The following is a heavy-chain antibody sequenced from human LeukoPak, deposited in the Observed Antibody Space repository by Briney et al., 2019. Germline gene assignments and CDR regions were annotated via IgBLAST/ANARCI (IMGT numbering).Heavy chain of an antibody. V-gene: IGHV3-7*05. CDR3: AREVGSAARGR. CDR2: IKEDGSEK. D-gene: IGHD2-2*01. CDR1: GFTFSDYQ. J-gene: IGHJ4*02. Sequence: GGSLRLSCVGTGFTFSDYQMGWIRQAPGKGLEWVANIKEDGSEKYYVDSVKGRFTISRDNAKNSVYLQMNSLRAADTAVYYCAREVGSAARGRWGQGTLVTVSS.